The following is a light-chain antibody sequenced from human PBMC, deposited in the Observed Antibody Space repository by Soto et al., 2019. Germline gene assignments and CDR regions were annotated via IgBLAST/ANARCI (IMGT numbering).Light chain of an antibody. J-gene: IGKJ3*01. CDR1: QSLVYSDGNTS. CDR3: RQGTRSPFT. CDR2: KVS. V-gene: IGKV2D-30*01. Sequence: DVVMTQSPLSLPVTLGQPASICCRSSQSLVYSDGNTSFNWLQQRPGQSPRRLIYKVSNWDSGVPDRFSASGSGSAFTRKTSRVEAEDVGVYYCRQGTRSPFTLGPGAKVYIK.